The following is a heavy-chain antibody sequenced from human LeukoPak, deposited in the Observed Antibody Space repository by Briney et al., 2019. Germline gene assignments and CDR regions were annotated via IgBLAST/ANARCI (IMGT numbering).Heavy chain of an antibody. CDR1: GYTFTSYD. D-gene: IGHD1-14*01. J-gene: IGHJ6*02. CDR3: ARAWAEPPYYYYGMDV. Sequence: ASVKVSCKASGYTFTSYDINWVRQATGQGLEWMGWMNPNSGNTGYAQKFQGRVTMTRNTSISTAYMELSSLRSEDTAVYYCARAWAEPPYYYYGMDVWGQGTTVTVSS. V-gene: IGHV1-8*01. CDR2: MNPNSGNT.